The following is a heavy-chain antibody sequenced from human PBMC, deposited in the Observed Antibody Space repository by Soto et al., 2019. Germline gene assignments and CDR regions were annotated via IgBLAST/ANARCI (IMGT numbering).Heavy chain of an antibody. J-gene: IGHJ4*02. CDR3: ARGLFES. CDR2: IISTSSTI. V-gene: IGHV3-48*02. CDR1: GFTFTSSS. Sequence: PGGSLRLSCAASGFTFTSSSMNWVRQAPGKGLEWISYIISTSSTIYYSNSVKGRFTISRDNAKNSLYLQMNSLSHEDTAVYYCARGLFESWGQGTLVTVSS.